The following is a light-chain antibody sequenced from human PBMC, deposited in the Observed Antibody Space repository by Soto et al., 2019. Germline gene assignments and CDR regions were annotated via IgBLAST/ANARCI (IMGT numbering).Light chain of an antibody. CDR1: SSDVENYNL. J-gene: IGLJ2*01. Sequence: QSVLTQPASVSGSPGQSITISCTGTSSDVENYNLVSWYQQHPGKAPKLMIYEVSKWPSGVSNRFSGSKSGNTASLTISGLQAEDEADYYCCSYAGSSTFVVFGGGTKLTVL. CDR3: CSYAGSSTFVV. V-gene: IGLV2-23*02. CDR2: EVS.